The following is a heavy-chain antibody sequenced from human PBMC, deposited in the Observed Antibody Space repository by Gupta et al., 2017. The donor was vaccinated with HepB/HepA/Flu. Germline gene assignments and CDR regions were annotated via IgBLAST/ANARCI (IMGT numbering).Heavy chain of an antibody. CDR2: INGESGST. CDR3: TRDTSINLSVPMWANNWFDP. V-gene: IGHV3-43*02. CDR1: GLSFNDYA. D-gene: IGHD6-6*01. J-gene: IGHJ5*02. Sequence: EVQLVESGGGVVQPGGSLRLSWAVSGLSFNDYAIHWVRQVPGKGLEWVALINGESGSTFYADYVKGRFTVSRDNSKNFLYLQMNSLRTEDTALYYCTRDTSINLSVPMWANNWFDPWGQGTLVTVSS.